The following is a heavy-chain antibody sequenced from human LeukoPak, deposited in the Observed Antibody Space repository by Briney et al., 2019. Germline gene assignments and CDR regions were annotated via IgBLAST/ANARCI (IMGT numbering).Heavy chain of an antibody. D-gene: IGHD6-6*01. CDR2: ISAYNGNT. CDR3: ARVCEGVAARAWWFDP. Sequence: ASVKVSCKASGYTFTSYGISWVRQAPGQGLEWMGWISAYNGNTNYAQKLQGRVTMTTDTSTSTAYMELRSLRSDDTAVYYCARVCEGVAARAWWFDPWGQGTLVTVSS. CDR1: GYTFTSYG. V-gene: IGHV1-18*01. J-gene: IGHJ5*02.